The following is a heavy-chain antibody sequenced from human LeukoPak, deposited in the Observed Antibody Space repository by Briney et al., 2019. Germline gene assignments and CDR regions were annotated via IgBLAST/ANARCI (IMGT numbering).Heavy chain of an antibody. Sequence: PSETLSLTCTVSGGSISSNNYYWGWIRQPPGKGLEWIGSIYYSGSTYYNPSLKSRVTISVDTSKNQFSLKLSSVTAADTAVYYCARRPVGYSSGSPDYWGQGTLVTVSS. CDR1: GGSISSNNYY. D-gene: IGHD6-19*01. V-gene: IGHV4-39*01. CDR3: ARRPVGYSSGSPDY. J-gene: IGHJ4*02. CDR2: IYYSGST.